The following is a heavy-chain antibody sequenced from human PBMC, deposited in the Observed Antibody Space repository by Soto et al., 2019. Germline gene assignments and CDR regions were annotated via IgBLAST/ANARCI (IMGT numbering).Heavy chain of an antibody. J-gene: IGHJ4*02. V-gene: IGHV1-69*19. D-gene: IGHD3-10*01. CDR2: ISPMFGAA. CDR1: GGTFNTYA. Sequence: QVQLVQSGAEMQKPGSSVKVSCQSSGGTFNTYAMNWVRQAPGQGPEWMGDISPMFGAANYAPKFQGRVTITAGESTGTSDMELSSLTSEGTGLDFCAREVQVHTPAFVYWGQGTLVTVSS. CDR3: AREVQVHTPAFVY.